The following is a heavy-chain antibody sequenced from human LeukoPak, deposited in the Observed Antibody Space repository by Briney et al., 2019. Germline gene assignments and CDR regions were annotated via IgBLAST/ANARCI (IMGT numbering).Heavy chain of an antibody. J-gene: IGHJ6*02. CDR1: GFTFSSYW. V-gene: IGHV3-74*01. D-gene: IGHD6-19*01. CDR2: INSDGGST. CDR3: ASSGWYPGLYYYYGMDV. Sequence: GGSLRLSCAASGFTFSSYWMHWVRQAPGKGLVWVSRINSDGGSTSYADSVKGRFTISRDNAKNTLYLQMNSLRAEDTAVYYCASSGWYPGLYYYYGMDVWGQGTTVTVSS.